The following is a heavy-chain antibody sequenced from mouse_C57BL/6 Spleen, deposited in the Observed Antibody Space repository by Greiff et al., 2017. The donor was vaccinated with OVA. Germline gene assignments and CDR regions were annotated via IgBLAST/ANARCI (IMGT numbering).Heavy chain of an antibody. J-gene: IGHJ3*01. Sequence: DVMLVESGGGLVKPGGSLKLSCAASGFTFSDYGMHWVRQAPEKGLEWVAYISSGSSTIYYADTVKGRFTISRDNAKNTLFLQMTSLRSEDTAMYYCAGGSKGDRAWFAYWGQGTLVTVSA. CDR3: AGGSKGDRAWFAY. V-gene: IGHV5-17*01. CDR2: ISSGSSTI. D-gene: IGHD2-5*01. CDR1: GFTFSDYG.